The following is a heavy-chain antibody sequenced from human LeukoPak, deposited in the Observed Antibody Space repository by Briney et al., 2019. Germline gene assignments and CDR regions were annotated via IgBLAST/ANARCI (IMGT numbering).Heavy chain of an antibody. V-gene: IGHV1-18*01. CDR1: GYTFTSYG. CDR3: ARVSRLGIVGAKHGKYYFDY. CDR2: ISAYNGNT. D-gene: IGHD1-26*01. Sequence: ASVKVSCKASGYTFTSYGISWVRQAPGQGLEWMGWISAYNGNTNYAQKLQGRVTMTTDTSTSTVYMELSSLRSEDTAVYYCARVSRLGIVGAKHGKYYFDYWGQGTLVTVSS. J-gene: IGHJ4*02.